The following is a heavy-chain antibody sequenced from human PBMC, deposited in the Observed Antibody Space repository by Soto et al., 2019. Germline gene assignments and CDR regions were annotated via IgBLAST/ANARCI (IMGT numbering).Heavy chain of an antibody. CDR3: ARDWVWFGAHPIDY. D-gene: IGHD3-10*01. CDR2: ISSDGSNK. CDR1: GFTFSNYG. V-gene: IGHV3-30*03. Sequence: QVQLVESGGGVVQTGRSLRLSCAASGFTFSNYGMHWVRQAPGKGLEWVAVISSDGSNKYYADSVKGRFTISRDNSENTLFLQMNNLRTEDTAVYYCARDWVWFGAHPIDYWGQGTLVTASS. J-gene: IGHJ4*02.